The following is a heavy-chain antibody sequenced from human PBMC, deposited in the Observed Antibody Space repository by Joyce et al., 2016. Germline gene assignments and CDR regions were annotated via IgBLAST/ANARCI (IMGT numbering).Heavy chain of an antibody. Sequence: EVQLVESGGGLLQPGGSLRLSCAASGFPFTNYWMHWVRQAPGKGLGWVARDDSDGSGTRYADSVKGRFTISRDNAKNMVYLQMNSLRIEDTAVYYCGSVFEYWGRGALVTVSS. CDR2: DDSDGSGT. CDR3: GSVFEY. V-gene: IGHV3-74*01. J-gene: IGHJ4*02. CDR1: GFPFTNYW.